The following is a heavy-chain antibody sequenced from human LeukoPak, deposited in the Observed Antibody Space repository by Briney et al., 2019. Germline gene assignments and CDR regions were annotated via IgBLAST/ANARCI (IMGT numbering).Heavy chain of an antibody. Sequence: PSETLSLTCTVSGGSISSYYWSWIRQPAGKGLVWIGRIYTSGSTNYNPSLKSRVTISVDPSKNQFSLKLSSVTAADTAVYYCARDLSIAVAGFDYWGQGTLVTVSS. D-gene: IGHD6-19*01. CDR3: ARDLSIAVAGFDY. CDR1: GGSISSYY. V-gene: IGHV4-4*07. J-gene: IGHJ4*02. CDR2: IYTSGST.